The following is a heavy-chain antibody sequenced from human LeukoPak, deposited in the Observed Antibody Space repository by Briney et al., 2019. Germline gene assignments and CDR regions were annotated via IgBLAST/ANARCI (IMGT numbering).Heavy chain of an antibody. CDR3: ARGIHCSGGGCYKFDP. CDR2: MNPNSGNT. V-gene: IGHV1-8*01. CDR1: GYTFTSYD. D-gene: IGHD2-15*01. Sequence: ASVKVSCKASGYTFTSYDINWVRQATGQGLEWMGWMNPNSGNTGYAQKFQGRVTMTRNTSISTAYMDLSSLRSEDTAVYYCARGIHCSGGGCYKFDPWGQGTLVTVSS. J-gene: IGHJ5*02.